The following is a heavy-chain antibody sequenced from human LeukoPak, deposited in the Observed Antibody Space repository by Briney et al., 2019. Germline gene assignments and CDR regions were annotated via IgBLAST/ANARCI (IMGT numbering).Heavy chain of an antibody. D-gene: IGHD1-26*01. CDR1: GFTLSRYW. J-gene: IGHJ3*01. CDR3: ARESTVGPATQTDALDV. V-gene: IGHV3-74*01. CDR2: INSRRSNP. Sequence: GGSLRLSCVASGFTLSRYWMHCVRQAPGRGLVWVSRINSRRSNPSYAYSVRGRFTISRDNAKNTLNLQMNRLRVKDTAVYYCARESTVGPATQTDALDVWGQGTMVTVSS.